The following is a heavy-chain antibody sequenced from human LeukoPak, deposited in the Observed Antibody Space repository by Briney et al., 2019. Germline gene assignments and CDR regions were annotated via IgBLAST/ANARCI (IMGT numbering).Heavy chain of an antibody. CDR1: GGSISSYY. J-gene: IGHJ5*02. D-gene: IGHD2-2*01. V-gene: IGHV4-59*08. CDR2: INYSGST. Sequence: TSETLSLTCTVSGGSISSYYWNWIRQPPGKGLEWIGYINYSGSTNYNPSLKSRITISIDTSKNQFSLKLSSVTAADTAVYCCARHYCSSTSCYSSWFDPWGQGALVTVSS. CDR3: ARHYCSSTSCYSSWFDP.